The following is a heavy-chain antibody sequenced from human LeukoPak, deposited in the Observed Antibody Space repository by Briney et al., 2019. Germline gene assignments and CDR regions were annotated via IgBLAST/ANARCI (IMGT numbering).Heavy chain of an antibody. CDR3: ARDRDSRYFELNWFDP. V-gene: IGHV3-11*06. J-gene: IGHJ5*02. Sequence: PGGSLRLSCAASGFTFSDYYMSWIRQAPGKGLEWVSYISSSSSYTNYADSVKGRFTISRDNAKNSLYLQMNSLRAEDTAVYYCARDRDSRYFELNWFDPWGQGTLVTVSS. CDR2: ISSSSSYT. CDR1: GFTFSDYY. D-gene: IGHD2-15*01.